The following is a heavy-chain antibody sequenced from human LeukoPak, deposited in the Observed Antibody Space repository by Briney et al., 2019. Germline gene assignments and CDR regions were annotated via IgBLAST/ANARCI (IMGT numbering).Heavy chain of an antibody. D-gene: IGHD2-2*01. Sequence: GASMKVSCKPSGCTFTDCYMHWVRQAPGQGLEWMGWINPNSGGTNYAQKFQGRVTMTSDTSISTAYMERSSLRPDDTAVYYCARVILYCSCNSCLSTGADYWGQGPLVTVSS. CDR3: ARVILYCSCNSCLSTGADY. J-gene: IGHJ4*02. CDR1: GCTFTDCY. V-gene: IGHV1-2*02. CDR2: INPNSGGT.